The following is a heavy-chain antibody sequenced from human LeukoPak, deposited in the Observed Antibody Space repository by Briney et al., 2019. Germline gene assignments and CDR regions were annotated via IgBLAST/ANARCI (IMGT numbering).Heavy chain of an antibody. D-gene: IGHD2-2*01. CDR2: ISAYNGNT. CDR1: GYTFTSYG. CDR3: AFRPLGYCSSTSCSPF. J-gene: IGHJ4*02. Sequence: ASVKVSRKASGYTFTSYGISWVRQAPGQGLEWMGWISAYNGNTNYAQKLQGRVTMTTDTSTSTAYMELRSLRSDDTAVYYCAFRPLGYCSSTSCSPFWGQGTLVTVSS. V-gene: IGHV1-18*01.